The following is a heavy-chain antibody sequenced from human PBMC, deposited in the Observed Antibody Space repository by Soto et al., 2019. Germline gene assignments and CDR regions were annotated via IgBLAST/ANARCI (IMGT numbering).Heavy chain of an antibody. Sequence: EVQLLESGGGLVQPGGSLRLSCSASGFTFRSYAMSWVRQAPGKGPEWVSGISGSGGSTYFTDSVKGRFTISRDNSKNTLYLQMNSLRDEDTAVYYCARDIYYYDSSGYSPGDWGQGTLVTVSS. CDR1: GFTFRSYA. J-gene: IGHJ4*02. V-gene: IGHV3-23*01. CDR3: ARDIYYYDSSGYSPGD. CDR2: ISGSGGST. D-gene: IGHD3-22*01.